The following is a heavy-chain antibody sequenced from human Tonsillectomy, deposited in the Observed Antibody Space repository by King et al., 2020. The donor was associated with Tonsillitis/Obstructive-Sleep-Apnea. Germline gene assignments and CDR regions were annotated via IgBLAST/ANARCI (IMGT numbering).Heavy chain of an antibody. Sequence: DVQLVESGGGLVQPGGSLRLSCAASGFTFSSYAMSWVRQAPGKGLEWVSGISGSGGSTYSADSVKGRFTISRDNSKNTLYLQMNSLRAEDTAVYYCAKPPLDTNAWDYYYYMDVWGKGTTVTVSS. V-gene: IGHV3-23*04. J-gene: IGHJ6*03. CDR3: AKPPLDTNAWDYYYYMDV. CDR2: ISGSGGST. D-gene: IGHD5-18*01. CDR1: GFTFSSYA.